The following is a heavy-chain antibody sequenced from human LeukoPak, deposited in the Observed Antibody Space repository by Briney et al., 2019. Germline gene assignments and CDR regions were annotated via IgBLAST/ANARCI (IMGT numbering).Heavy chain of an antibody. D-gene: IGHD6-13*01. J-gene: IGHJ4*02. V-gene: IGHV1-3*01. Sequence: ASVKVSCKASGYTFTSYAIHWVRQAPGQRLEWMGWINAGNGNTKYSQRFQGRVTITRDTSASTAYMELSSLRSEDTAVYYCARGHGGGQQLVLAYWGQGTLVTVSS. CDR2: INAGNGNT. CDR1: GYTFTSYA. CDR3: ARGHGGGQQLVLAY.